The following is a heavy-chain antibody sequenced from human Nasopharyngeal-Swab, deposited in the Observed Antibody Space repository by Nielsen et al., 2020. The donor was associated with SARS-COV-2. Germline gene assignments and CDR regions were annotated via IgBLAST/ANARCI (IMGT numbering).Heavy chain of an antibody. V-gene: IGHV3-11*04. D-gene: IGHD3-22*01. J-gene: IGHJ6*03. Sequence: GESLKISCAASGFSFSDYYISWIRQAPGKGLEWVSYISSTGTTMYYADSVRGRFTISRDNAKNSLYLQMNSLRAEDTAVYYCARDEYYYDSSGLKYYYYYYMDVWGKGTTVTVSS. CDR3: ARDEYYYDSSGLKYYYYYYMDV. CDR2: ISSTGTTM. CDR1: GFSFSDYY.